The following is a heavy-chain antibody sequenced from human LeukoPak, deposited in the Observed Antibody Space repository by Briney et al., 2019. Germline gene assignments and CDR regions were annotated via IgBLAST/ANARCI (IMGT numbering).Heavy chain of an antibody. CDR1: GFILSIYS. Sequence: GGSLRLSCSVSGFILSIYSMDWVRQAPGQVLEWISYIGSVGTAYYADSVLGRFTVSRDNVKNSVYLQMNSLTVDDTAVYYCARDPVEGGLDFWGQGVLVTVSS. CDR3: ARDPVEGGLDF. J-gene: IGHJ4*02. CDR2: IGSVGTA. D-gene: IGHD3-3*01. V-gene: IGHV3-69-1*01.